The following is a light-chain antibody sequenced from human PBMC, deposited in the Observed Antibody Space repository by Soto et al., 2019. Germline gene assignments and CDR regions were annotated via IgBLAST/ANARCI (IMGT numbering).Light chain of an antibody. CDR3: QSYDSSLSGSYV. CDR1: SSNIGAGYD. CDR2: GNN. J-gene: IGLJ1*01. V-gene: IGLV1-40*01. Sequence: QPVLTQPPSVSGAPGQRVTISCTGSSSNIGAGYDVHWYQRLPGTAPKVLIYGNNNRPSGVPDRFSGSKSGTSASLAITGLQAEDEADYYCQSYDSSLSGSYVFGPGTKLTVL.